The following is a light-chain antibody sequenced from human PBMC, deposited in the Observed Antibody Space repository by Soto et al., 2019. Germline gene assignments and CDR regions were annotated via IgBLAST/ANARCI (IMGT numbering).Light chain of an antibody. J-gene: IGKJ1*01. CDR3: QQSYSTTWT. V-gene: IGKV1-5*01. Sequence: DIQLTQSPSTLSASVGDRVTLTCRASQSLNTRLAWYQQRPGKAPKLLIYDASTLESGVPSGFSGGGSETDFTLTISSLQPEDFATYSCQQSYSTTWTFGQGTKVDIK. CDR2: DAS. CDR1: QSLNTR.